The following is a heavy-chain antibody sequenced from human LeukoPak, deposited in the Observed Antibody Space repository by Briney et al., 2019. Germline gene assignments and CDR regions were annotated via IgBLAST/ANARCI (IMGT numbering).Heavy chain of an antibody. Sequence: GESLRLSCAASGLTFSRAWMSWVRQAPGGGLEWVGRIKSKTEGETIEFVAPVKGRFTISRDDSQNTLYLQMDSLRTEDTGVYYCATASSGLFYWGRGTLVAVSS. D-gene: IGHD3-16*01. V-gene: IGHV3-15*01. CDR3: ATASSGLFY. CDR1: GLTFSRAW. CDR2: IKSKTEGETI. J-gene: IGHJ4*02.